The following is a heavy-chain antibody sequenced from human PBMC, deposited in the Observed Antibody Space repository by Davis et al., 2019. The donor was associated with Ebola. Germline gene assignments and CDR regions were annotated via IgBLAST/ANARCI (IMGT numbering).Heavy chain of an antibody. Sequence: GESLKIPCAASGFTFDDYGMSWVRQASGKGLEWVSGINWNGGSTGYADSVKGRFTISRENAKNSLYLQMNSLRARDTAVYYCASGGLMSGMDVWGQGTTVTVSS. J-gene: IGHJ6*02. CDR2: INWNGGST. D-gene: IGHD2-8*01. V-gene: IGHV3-20*04. CDR3: ASGGLMSGMDV. CDR1: GFTFDDYG.